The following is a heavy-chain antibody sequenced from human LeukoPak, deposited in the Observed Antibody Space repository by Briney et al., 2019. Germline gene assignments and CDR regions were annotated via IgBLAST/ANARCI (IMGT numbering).Heavy chain of an antibody. V-gene: IGHV4-39*07. J-gene: IGHJ5*02. CDR1: GGSISSSSYY. D-gene: IGHD6-13*01. CDR2: IYYSGST. CDR3: ARVIAAADNWFDP. Sequence: SETLSLTCTVSGGSISSSSYYWGWIRQPPGKGLEWIGSIYYSGSTYYNPSLKSRVTISVDTSKNQFSLKLSSVTAADTAVYYCARVIAAADNWFDPWGQGTLVTVSS.